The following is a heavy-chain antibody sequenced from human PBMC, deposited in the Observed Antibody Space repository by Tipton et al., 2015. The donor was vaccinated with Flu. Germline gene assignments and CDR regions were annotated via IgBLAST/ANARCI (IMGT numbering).Heavy chain of an antibody. V-gene: IGHV3-13*01. J-gene: IGHJ4*02. CDR2: IGTAGDT. CDR3: ARPRVLGTPNQPEFDS. Sequence: SLRLSCAASGFTFNRYDMHWVRQAPGKGLEWVSAIGTAGDTYYSGSVKGRFTISRENAKNSFYLQMNSLKIEDSAVYYCARPRVLGTPNQPEFDSWGQGTLVTVSS. CDR1: GFTFNRYD. D-gene: IGHD4-23*01.